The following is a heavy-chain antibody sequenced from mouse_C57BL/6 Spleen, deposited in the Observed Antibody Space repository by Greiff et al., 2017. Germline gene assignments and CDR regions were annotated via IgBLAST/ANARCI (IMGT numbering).Heavy chain of an antibody. CDR3: ASYCGSSPGAMDN. V-gene: IGHV1-69*01. CDR2: IDPSDSYT. J-gene: IGHJ4*01. D-gene: IGHD1-1*01. CDR1: GYTFTSYW. Sequence: QVQLQLPGSELVMPGASVKLFCKASGYTFTSYWMHLVKQRLGQGLEWIGEIDPSDSYTNYNQKFKGKFTLTVDQYSSRVDLQRSSLTSGDTAVYYSASYCGSSPGAMDNWSEGTSGTV.